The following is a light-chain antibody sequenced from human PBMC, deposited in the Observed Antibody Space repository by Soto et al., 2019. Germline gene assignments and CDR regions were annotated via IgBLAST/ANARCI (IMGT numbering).Light chain of an antibody. J-gene: IGKJ4*01. CDR2: QAS. V-gene: IGKV1-5*03. Sequence: DIRVTQSPSTLSASVGDRVTTTCRASQSISSWLAWYQQKPGKAPKLLIYQASSLESGVPSRFSGSGSGTEFTLTITSLQPDDFATYYCQQYNSYPVTFGGGTRVEIK. CDR3: QQYNSYPVT. CDR1: QSISSW.